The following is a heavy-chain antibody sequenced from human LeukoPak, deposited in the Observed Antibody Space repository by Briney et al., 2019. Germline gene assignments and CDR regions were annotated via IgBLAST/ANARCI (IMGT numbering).Heavy chain of an antibody. D-gene: IGHD6-13*01. Sequence: SETLSLTCTVSGGSVSSGSYYWSWIRQPPGKGLEWIGNIYYSGSTNYNPSLKSRVTISVNTSKNQFSLKLSSVTAADTAVYYCAREERNSWDRYFQHWGQGTLVTVSS. CDR2: IYYSGST. CDR1: GGSVSSGSYY. V-gene: IGHV4-61*01. CDR3: AREERNSWDRYFQH. J-gene: IGHJ1*01.